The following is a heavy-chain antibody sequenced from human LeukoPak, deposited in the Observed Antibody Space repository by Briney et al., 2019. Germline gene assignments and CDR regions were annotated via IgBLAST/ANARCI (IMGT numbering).Heavy chain of an antibody. CDR3: ARLGSGFGSSSFFFDY. V-gene: IGHV3-21*01. CDR1: GLTFSSYS. J-gene: IGHJ4*02. D-gene: IGHD2-15*01. CDR2: ISSSSSYI. Sequence: PGGSLRLSCAASGLTFSSYSMNWVRQAPGKGLEWVSSISSSSSYIYYADSVKGRFTISRDNAKNSLYLQMNSLRAEDTAVYYCARLGSGFGSSSFFFDYWGQGTLVTVSS.